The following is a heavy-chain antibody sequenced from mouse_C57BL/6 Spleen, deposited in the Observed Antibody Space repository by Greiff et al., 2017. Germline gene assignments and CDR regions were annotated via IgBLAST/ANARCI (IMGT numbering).Heavy chain of an antibody. CDR1: GYTFTSYW. Sequence: QVQLKQPGAELVKPGASVKMSCKASGYTFTSYWITWVKQRPGQGLEWIGDIYPGSGSTNYNEKFKSKATLTVDTSSSTAYMQLSSLTSEDSAVYYCARGATAQVPFDYWGQGTTLTVSS. V-gene: IGHV1-55*01. CDR3: ARGATAQVPFDY. J-gene: IGHJ2*01. D-gene: IGHD3-2*02. CDR2: IYPGSGST.